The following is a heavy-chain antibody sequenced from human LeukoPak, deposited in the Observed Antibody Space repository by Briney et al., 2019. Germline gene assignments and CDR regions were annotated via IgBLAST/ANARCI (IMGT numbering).Heavy chain of an antibody. CDR3: ATGIAVADPFDY. V-gene: IGHV1-24*01. CDR1: GYTLTELS. CDR2: FDPEDGET. J-gene: IGHJ4*02. D-gene: IGHD6-19*01. Sequence: ASVKVSCKVSGYTLTELSKHWVRQAPGKGLEWMGGFDPEDGETIYAQKFQGRVTMTEDTSTDTAYMELSSLRSEDTAVYYCATGIAVADPFDYWGQGTLVTVSS.